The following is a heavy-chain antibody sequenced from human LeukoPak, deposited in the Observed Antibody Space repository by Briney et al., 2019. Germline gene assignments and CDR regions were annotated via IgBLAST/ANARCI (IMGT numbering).Heavy chain of an antibody. D-gene: IGHD2-2*01. CDR1: GFTFSNYA. V-gene: IGHV3-23*01. CDR3: AIDAASGYDRFDY. CDR2: ISGSGGRT. J-gene: IGHJ4*02. Sequence: GGTLRLSCAASGFTFSNYAMNWVRQAPGKGLEWVSAISGSGGRTYYADSVKGRFTISRDNAKNSLYLQMNSLRAEDTAVYYCAIDAASGYDRFDYWGQGTQVTVSS.